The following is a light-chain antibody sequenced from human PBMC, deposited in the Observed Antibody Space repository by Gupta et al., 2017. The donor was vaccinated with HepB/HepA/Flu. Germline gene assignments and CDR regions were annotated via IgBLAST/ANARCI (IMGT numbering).Light chain of an antibody. CDR1: QSVSSY. CDR2: DAS. CDR3: QQRSNWHPEIT. Sequence: EIVLTQSPATLSLSPGERATLSCRASQSVSSYLAWYQQKPGQAPRLLIYDASNRDMGIPARFSGSGSGTDFTLTISSLEPEDFAVYYCQQRSNWHPEITVGQGTRLEIK. V-gene: IGKV3-11*01. J-gene: IGKJ5*01.